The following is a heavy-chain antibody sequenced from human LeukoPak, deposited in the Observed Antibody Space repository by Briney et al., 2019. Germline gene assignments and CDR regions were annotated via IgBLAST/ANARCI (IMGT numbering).Heavy chain of an antibody. J-gene: IGHJ4*02. V-gene: IGHV3-74*01. Sequence: PGGSLRLSCAASGFTFRTYWMHWVRQTPGQGRVWVSRINSDGSTTNYADSVKGRFTVSRDNAPNTLYLKMSSLRAEDTAVYYCERAGNYYFEYWGKGDVVTVSS. CDR3: ERAGNYYFEY. D-gene: IGHD3-10*01. CDR1: GFTFRTYW. CDR2: INSDGSTT.